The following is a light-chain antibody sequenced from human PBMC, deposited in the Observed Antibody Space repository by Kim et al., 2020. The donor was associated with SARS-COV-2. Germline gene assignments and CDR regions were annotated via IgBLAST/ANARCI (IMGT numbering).Light chain of an antibody. CDR3: QKCDSAPWT. CDR2: AAS. J-gene: IGKJ1*01. CDR1: LDISNY. Sequence: ASVGDSVTISCRASLDISNYLAWYQLKPGKAPKLLIYAASALQPGVPSRFSGSGSGTDFTLTVTSLQPEDVATYYCQKCDSAPWTFGQGTKVDIK. V-gene: IGKV1-27*01.